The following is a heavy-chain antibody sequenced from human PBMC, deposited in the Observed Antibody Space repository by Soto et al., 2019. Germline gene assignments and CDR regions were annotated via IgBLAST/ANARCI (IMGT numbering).Heavy chain of an antibody. J-gene: IGHJ6*03. Sequence: PGESLKISCKGSGYSFANYWIGWVRQMPGKGLEWMGTIYPGDSDSRYSPSFQGQVTISADTSISTAYLQWRSLKASDTAMYYCARVEYSSSWSLGTYYSYFMDVWGKGTTVTVSS. CDR1: GYSFANYW. V-gene: IGHV5-51*01. CDR2: IYPGDSDS. CDR3: ARVEYSSSWSLGTYYSYFMDV. D-gene: IGHD6-13*01.